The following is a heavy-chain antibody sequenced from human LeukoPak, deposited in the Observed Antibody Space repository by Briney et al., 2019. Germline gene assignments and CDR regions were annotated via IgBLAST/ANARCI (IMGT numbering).Heavy chain of an antibody. Sequence: ASVKVSCKASGYTFTSYDINWVRQATGQGVEWMGWMNPNSGNTGYAQKFQGRVTMTRNTSISTAYMELSSLRSEDTAVYYCARGLIAAAGDDAFDIWGQGTMVTVSS. D-gene: IGHD6-13*01. CDR3: ARGLIAAAGDDAFDI. V-gene: IGHV1-8*01. J-gene: IGHJ3*02. CDR1: GYTFTSYD. CDR2: MNPNSGNT.